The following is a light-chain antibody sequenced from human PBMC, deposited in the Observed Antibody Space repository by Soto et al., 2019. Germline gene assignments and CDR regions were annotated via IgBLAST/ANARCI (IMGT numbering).Light chain of an antibody. Sequence: DIKMTQSPATLSASVGDRVTITCRASQSISNWLAWYQQKPVKAPKILIYKASTLKSGVPSRFSGSGSGTDYTLTISSLQPEDFATYYRQQSYRTPTFGQGTRLEIK. CDR1: QSISNW. CDR3: QQSYRTPT. CDR2: KAS. J-gene: IGKJ5*01. V-gene: IGKV1-5*03.